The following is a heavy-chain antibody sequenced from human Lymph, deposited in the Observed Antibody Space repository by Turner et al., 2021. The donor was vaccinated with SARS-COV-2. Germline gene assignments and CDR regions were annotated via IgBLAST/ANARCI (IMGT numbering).Heavy chain of an antibody. D-gene: IGHD2-21*02. Sequence: QLQLQVSVPGLVKPSETLSLTCTVSGGSISRSSYYWGWIRQPPGKGLEWIGSIYYSGRTYYNPSLKSGVTISVDTSKNQFSLKLSAVTAADTAVYYCARQRLTRYGMDVWGQGTTVIVSS. CDR2: IYYSGRT. CDR3: ARQRLTRYGMDV. J-gene: IGHJ6*02. CDR1: GGSISRSSYY. V-gene: IGHV4-39*01.